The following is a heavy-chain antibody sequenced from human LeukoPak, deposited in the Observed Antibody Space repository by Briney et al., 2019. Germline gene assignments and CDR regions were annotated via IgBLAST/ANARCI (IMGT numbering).Heavy chain of an antibody. Sequence: EPSETLSLTCTVSGGSFSAFVWSWIRQPPGKGLEWIGEINHSGSTNYNPSLKSRVTISVDTSKNQFSLKLSSVTAADTAVYYCARDPTDTAMVKGFFDYWGQGTLVTVSS. CDR1: GGSFSAFV. V-gene: IGHV4-34*01. CDR3: ARDPTDTAMVKGFFDY. D-gene: IGHD5-18*01. J-gene: IGHJ4*02. CDR2: INHSGST.